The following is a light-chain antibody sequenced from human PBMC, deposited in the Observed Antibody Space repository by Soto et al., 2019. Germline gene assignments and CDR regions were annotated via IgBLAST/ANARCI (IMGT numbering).Light chain of an antibody. CDR3: SAWDDSLNGYVV. J-gene: IGLJ2*01. CDR1: SSNIGSRT. Sequence: QLVLSQPPSASGTPGQTVTISCSGSSSNIGSRTVNWYQQLPGTAPKLLLYSNNQRPSGVPDRFSGSKSGTSASLAISGLQSEDEADYYCSAWDDSLNGYVVFGGGTKLTVL. V-gene: IGLV1-44*01. CDR2: SNN.